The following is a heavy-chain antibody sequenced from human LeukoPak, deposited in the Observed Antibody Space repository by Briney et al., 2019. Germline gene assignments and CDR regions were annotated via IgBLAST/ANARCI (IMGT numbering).Heavy chain of an antibody. CDR3: ARDEGTVVTPGDAFDI. D-gene: IGHD4-23*01. J-gene: IGHJ3*02. Sequence: GGSLTLSCAASGFTFSDYYMGWARQAPGRGLEWVSYIKNNGSKIFYTHSVKGRFTMSRDNAKNSLYLQMNSLRAEDTAVYYCARDEGTVVTPGDAFDIWGQGTMVTVSS. V-gene: IGHV3-11*04. CDR1: GFTFSDYY. CDR2: IKNNGSKI.